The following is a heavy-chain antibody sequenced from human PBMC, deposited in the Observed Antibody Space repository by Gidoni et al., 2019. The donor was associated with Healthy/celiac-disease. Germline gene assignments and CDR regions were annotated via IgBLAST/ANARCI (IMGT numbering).Heavy chain of an antibody. CDR3: VKDRSRYFDWLSYFDY. Sequence: EVQLVESGGGLVQPGGSLRLSCSASGFTFSSCAMHWVRQAPGKGLEYVSAISSNGGSTYYADSVKGRFTISRDNSKNTLYLQMSSLRAEDTAVYYCVKDRSRYFDWLSYFDYWGQGTLVTVSS. V-gene: IGHV3-64D*09. J-gene: IGHJ4*02. CDR1: GFTFSSCA. CDR2: ISSNGGST. D-gene: IGHD3-9*01.